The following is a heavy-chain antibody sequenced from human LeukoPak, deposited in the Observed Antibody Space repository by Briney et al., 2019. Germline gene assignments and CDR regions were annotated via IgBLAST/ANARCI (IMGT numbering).Heavy chain of an antibody. J-gene: IGHJ4*02. D-gene: IGHD6-13*01. Sequence: GASVKVSCEASGYTFTSYYMHWVRQAPGQGLEWMGIINPSGGSTSYAQKFQGRVTMTRDTSTSTVYMELSSLRSEDTAVYYCARSGIAAAGTRPDDFDYWGQGTLVTVSS. CDR1: GYTFTSYY. CDR3: ARSGIAAAGTRPDDFDY. V-gene: IGHV1-46*01. CDR2: INPSGGST.